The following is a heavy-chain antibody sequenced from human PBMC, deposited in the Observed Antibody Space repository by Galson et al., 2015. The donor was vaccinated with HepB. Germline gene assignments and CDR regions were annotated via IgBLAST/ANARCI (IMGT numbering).Heavy chain of an antibody. Sequence: CAISGDSDSSNSAAWNWIRQSPSRGLEWLGRTYYRSKWYNDYAVSVKSRITINPDTSKNQFSLQLNSVTPEDTAVYYCARAGSIAADLTSYYFDYWGQGTLVTVSS. CDR3: ARAGSIAADLTSYYFDY. V-gene: IGHV6-1*01. CDR1: GDSDSSNSAA. J-gene: IGHJ4*02. D-gene: IGHD6-13*01. CDR2: TYYRSKWYN.